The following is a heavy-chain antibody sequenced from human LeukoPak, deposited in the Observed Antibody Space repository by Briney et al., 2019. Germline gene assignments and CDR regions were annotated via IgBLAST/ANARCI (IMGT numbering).Heavy chain of an antibody. Sequence: PGGSLRLSCAASGITVSSNYMSWVRQAPGKGLEWVSVIYSGGSTYYADSVKGRFTISRDNSKNTLYLQMNSLRAEDTAVYYCARGSDSSGWYDYFDYWGQGTLVTASS. CDR2: IYSGGST. CDR1: GITVSSNY. J-gene: IGHJ4*02. D-gene: IGHD6-19*01. CDR3: ARGSDSSGWYDYFDY. V-gene: IGHV3-66*01.